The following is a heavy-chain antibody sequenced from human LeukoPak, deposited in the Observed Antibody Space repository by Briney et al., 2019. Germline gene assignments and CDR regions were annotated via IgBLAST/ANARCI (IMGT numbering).Heavy chain of an antibody. V-gene: IGHV1-2*07. J-gene: IGHJ5*02. D-gene: IGHD3-10*01. Sequence: ASVKVSCKASRYTFIDYYIHWVRQAPGQGLEWMGSLNPINGDTKYAHPFNGRVTMTTDTSISTVYMELKTLTSDDTAVYYCARHDGYGSGRWDWFDPWGQGTLVTVSS. CDR2: LNPINGDT. CDR3: ARHDGYGSGRWDWFDP. CDR1: RYTFIDYY.